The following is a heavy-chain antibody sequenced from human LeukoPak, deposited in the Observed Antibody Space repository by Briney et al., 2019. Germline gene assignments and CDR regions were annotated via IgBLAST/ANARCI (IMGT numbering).Heavy chain of an antibody. CDR1: GFTFSSYS. CDR3: ASGYDSYYFDY. J-gene: IGHJ4*02. Sequence: GGSLRLSCAASGFTFSSYSMNWVRQAPGKGLEWVSSISSSSSYIYYADSVKGRFNICRDNAKTSLYLQMNSLRAEDTAVYYCASGYDSYYFDYWGQGTLVTVSS. CDR2: ISSSSSYI. D-gene: IGHD5-12*01. V-gene: IGHV3-21*01.